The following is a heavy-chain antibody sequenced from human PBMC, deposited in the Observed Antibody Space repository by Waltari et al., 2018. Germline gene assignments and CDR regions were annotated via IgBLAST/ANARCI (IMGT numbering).Heavy chain of an antibody. Sequence: EVQLVESGGGLVQPGESLRLSCRASGFTLSSPWMDWVRQAPGKGLEWVANIKPDGSETHYVDSVQGRFTISRDNAQNLLYLQMNSLRAEDAAVYYCSVSLNSWGQGTLVTVSS. CDR3: SVSLNS. V-gene: IGHV3-7*01. J-gene: IGHJ4*02. CDR2: IKPDGSET. CDR1: GFTLSSPW.